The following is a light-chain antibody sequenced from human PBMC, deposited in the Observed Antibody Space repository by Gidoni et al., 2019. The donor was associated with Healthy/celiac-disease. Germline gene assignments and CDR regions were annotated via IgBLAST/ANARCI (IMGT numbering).Light chain of an antibody. V-gene: IGKV1-39*01. J-gene: IGKJ2*01. CDR1: QSISSY. Sequence: DMQMTQSPSSLSASVGDRVTITCRASQSISSYLNWYQQKPGKAPKLLIYAASSLQSGVPSRFSGSGSGTDFSLTISSLQPADFSTYYCQQSYSTPHTFGQXTKLEIK. CDR3: QQSYSTPHT. CDR2: AAS.